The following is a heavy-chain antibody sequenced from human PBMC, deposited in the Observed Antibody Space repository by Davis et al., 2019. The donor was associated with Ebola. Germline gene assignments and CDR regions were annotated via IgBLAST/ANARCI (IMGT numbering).Heavy chain of an antibody. D-gene: IGHD2-2*01. CDR3: ARGRIDCRSTTCHSFRRWFAP. V-gene: IGHV4-4*02. CDR2: SIHSGSA. J-gene: IGHJ5*02. Sequence: PSETLSLTCAVSGVSITNNNWWSWIRQSPGKGLEWIGESIHSGSANYNPYLESRVTISVDTSKNQFSLKLNSVTDADTAVYYCARGRIDCRSTTCHSFRRWFAPWGQGTPVTVSS. CDR1: GVSITNNNW.